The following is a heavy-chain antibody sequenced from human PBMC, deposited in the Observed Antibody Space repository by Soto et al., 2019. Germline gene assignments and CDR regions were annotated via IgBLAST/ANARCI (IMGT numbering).Heavy chain of an antibody. CDR3: AREAGLVSGERDY. V-gene: IGHV1-3*01. J-gene: IGHJ4*02. CDR1: GYTFTSYA. Sequence: ASVKVSCKASGYTFTSYAMHWVRQAPGQRLEWMGWINAYNGNTKYAQKFQGRVTMTTDTSTSTAYMELRSLRSDDTAVYYCAREAGLVSGERDYWGQGTLVTVSS. D-gene: IGHD6-19*01. CDR2: INAYNGNT.